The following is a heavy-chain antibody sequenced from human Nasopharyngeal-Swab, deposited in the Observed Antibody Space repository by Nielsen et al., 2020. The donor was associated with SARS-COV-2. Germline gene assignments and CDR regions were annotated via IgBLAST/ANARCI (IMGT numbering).Heavy chain of an antibody. J-gene: IGHJ4*02. CDR1: GFTFSTYS. CDR2: ISSSGSTI. V-gene: IGHV3-48*04. D-gene: IGHD6-19*01. CDR3: ARGSVAVAGTLYY. Sequence: GESLKISCAASGFTFSTYSMNWVRQAPGKGLEWVSYISSSGSTIYYADSVKGRFTISRDNAKNSLYLQMNSLRAEDTAVYYCARGSVAVAGTLYYWGQGTLVTVSS.